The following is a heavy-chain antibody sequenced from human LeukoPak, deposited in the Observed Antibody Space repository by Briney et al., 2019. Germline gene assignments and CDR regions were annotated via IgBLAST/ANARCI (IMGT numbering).Heavy chain of an antibody. J-gene: IGHJ4*02. D-gene: IGHD3-9*01. CDR3: AKVRYFDWSIDY. CDR1: GFTFGTYA. V-gene: IGHV3-23*01. Sequence: GGSLRLSCAASGFTFGTYAMTWVRQAPGKGLEWVSAISGSGGSTYYADSVKGRFTISRDNSKNTLFLQMNSLRPDDTAVYYCAKVRYFDWSIDYWGQGTLVTVSS. CDR2: ISGSGGST.